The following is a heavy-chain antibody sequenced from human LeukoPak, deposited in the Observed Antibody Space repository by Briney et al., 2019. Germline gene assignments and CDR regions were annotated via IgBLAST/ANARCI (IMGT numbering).Heavy chain of an antibody. J-gene: IGHJ4*02. CDR3: AREKRGGYYPGY. CDR1: GFTFSSYA. CDR2: ITYDGSTE. Sequence: PGRSQRLSCAASGFTFSSYAMHWVRQAPGKGLEWAASITYDGSTENYADSVKGRFTISRDNSKNTLYLEMNSLGPEDTAIYYCAREKRGGYYPGYWGQGTLVTVSS. D-gene: IGHD3-3*01. V-gene: IGHV3-30-3*01.